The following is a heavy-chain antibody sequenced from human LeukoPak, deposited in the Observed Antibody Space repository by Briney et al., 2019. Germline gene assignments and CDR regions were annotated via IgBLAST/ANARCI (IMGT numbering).Heavy chain of an antibody. D-gene: IGHD3-22*01. J-gene: IGHJ6*04. V-gene: IGHV3-20*04. CDR1: GFIFDDFA. Sequence: GGSLRLSCAASGFIFDDFAMSWVRQVPGKGLEWVSGITWNGGSRGYVDSVRGRFTISRDNAKNLLYLQMNSLRAEDAAVYYCAKDFPHYYESSHGMNAWAKGTTVTVSS. CDR2: ITWNGGSR. CDR3: AKDFPHYYESSHGMNA.